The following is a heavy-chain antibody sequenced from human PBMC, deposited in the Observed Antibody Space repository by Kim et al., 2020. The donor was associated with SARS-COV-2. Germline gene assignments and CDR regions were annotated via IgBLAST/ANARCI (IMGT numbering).Heavy chain of an antibody. D-gene: IGHD3-22*01. V-gene: IGHV1-69*01. J-gene: IGHJ4*02. CDR3: ARVYYYDSSGYYSYFDY. Sequence: FQGRVTITADESTSTAYMELSSLRSEDTAVYYCARVYYYDSSGYYSYFDYWGQGTLVTVSS.